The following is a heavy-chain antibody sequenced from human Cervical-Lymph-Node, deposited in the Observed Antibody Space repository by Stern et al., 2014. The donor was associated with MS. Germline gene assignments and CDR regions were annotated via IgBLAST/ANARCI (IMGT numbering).Heavy chain of an antibody. V-gene: IGHV3-21*06. CDR2: ISHSSSYI. CDR3: ARDRGWGDYFDY. J-gene: IGHJ4*02. CDR1: GFTFSSYG. D-gene: IGHD3-16*01. Sequence: EVHLVESGGGLVKPGGSLRLSCVASGFTFSSYGMNWVRQAPGKGLEWVSSISHSSSYINDANSVKGRFTISRDNAKNSLYLLMNSLRVEDTAVYYCARDRGWGDYFDYWGQGIQVTVSS.